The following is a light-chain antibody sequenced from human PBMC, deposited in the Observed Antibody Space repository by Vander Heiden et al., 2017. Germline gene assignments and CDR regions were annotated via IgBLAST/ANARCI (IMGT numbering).Light chain of an antibody. CDR2: AAS. J-gene: IGKJ1*01. Sequence: EIVFTQSPGTLSLSPGASATLSCRASLSINRSYLAWYHQKPDQAPRLLIYAASRRATGIPDRFRARGSGTDFTLTISRLEPEDFAVYYCQQDGSSPWTFGEGTKVEIK. CDR1: LSINRSY. CDR3: QQDGSSPWT. V-gene: IGKV3-20*01.